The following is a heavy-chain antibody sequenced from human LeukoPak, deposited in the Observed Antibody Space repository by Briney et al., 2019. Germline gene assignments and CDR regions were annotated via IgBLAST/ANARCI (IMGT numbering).Heavy chain of an antibody. CDR3: ISGFCSSASCYA. V-gene: IGHV3-15*01. CDR2: IRRKTDGGTA. Sequence: GALRLSCEAPGFTFTNAWMSWVRQAPGEGVEWGGRIRRKTDGGTADYAAPVMGRFTISRDDSNNTLYLQMNSLKTEDTAVYYCISGFCSSASCYAWGRGTLVIVSS. D-gene: IGHD2-2*01. CDR1: GFTFTNAW. J-gene: IGHJ4*02.